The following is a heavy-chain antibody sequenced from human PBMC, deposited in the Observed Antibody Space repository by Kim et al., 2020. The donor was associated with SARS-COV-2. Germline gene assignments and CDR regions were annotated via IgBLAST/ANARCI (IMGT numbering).Heavy chain of an antibody. V-gene: IGHV4-59*13. Sequence: SETLSLTCTVSGGSISSYYWSWIRQPPGKGLEWIGYIYYSGSTNYNPSLKSRVTISVDTSKNQFSLKLSSVTAADTAVYYCARVEAAAYYFDYWGQGTLVTVSS. D-gene: IGHD2-2*01. CDR3: ARVEAAAYYFDY. J-gene: IGHJ4*02. CDR1: GGSISSYY. CDR2: IYYSGST.